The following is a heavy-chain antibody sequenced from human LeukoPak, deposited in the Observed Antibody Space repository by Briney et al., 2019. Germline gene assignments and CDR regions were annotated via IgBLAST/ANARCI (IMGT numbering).Heavy chain of an antibody. CDR1: GFTFSSYS. D-gene: IGHD6-19*01. J-gene: IGHJ6*02. CDR3: ARDTYSSGWYKRYYYGMDV. V-gene: IGHV3-21*01. Sequence: GGSLRLSCAASGFTFSSYSMNWVRQAPGKRLEWVSSISSSSSYIYYADSVKGRFTISRDNAKNSLYLQMNSLRAEDTAVYYCARDTYSSGWYKRYYYGMDVWGQGTTVTVSS. CDR2: ISSSSSYI.